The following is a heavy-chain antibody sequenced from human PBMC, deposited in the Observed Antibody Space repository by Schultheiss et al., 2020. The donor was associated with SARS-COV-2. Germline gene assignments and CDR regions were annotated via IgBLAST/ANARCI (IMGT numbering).Heavy chain of an antibody. CDR1: GGSISSSSYY. CDR2: IYYDGTT. Sequence: SETLSLTCTVSGGSISSSSYYWGWIRQPPGKGLEWVATIYYDGTTYYNPSLKSRVTISLDTSKNQFSLKLSSVTAADTAVYYCARAHSVVVAATHFDYWGQGTLVTVSS. V-gene: IGHV4-39*07. CDR3: ARAHSVVVAATHFDY. D-gene: IGHD2-15*01. J-gene: IGHJ4*02.